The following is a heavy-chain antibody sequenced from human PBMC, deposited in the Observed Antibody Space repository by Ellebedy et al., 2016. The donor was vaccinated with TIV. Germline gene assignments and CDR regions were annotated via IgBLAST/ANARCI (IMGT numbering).Heavy chain of an antibody. Sequence: VSVKVSCKASGYTFTKYGFAWVRQAPGQGLEWMGWISAYNGNTNYAQKFQGRVTMTTDTSTSTAYMELRSLRSDDTAVYYCARDLSEQQWLVPDYWGQGTLVTVSS. V-gene: IGHV1-18*04. CDR2: ISAYNGNT. J-gene: IGHJ4*02. CDR3: ARDLSEQQWLVPDY. D-gene: IGHD6-19*01. CDR1: GYTFTKYG.